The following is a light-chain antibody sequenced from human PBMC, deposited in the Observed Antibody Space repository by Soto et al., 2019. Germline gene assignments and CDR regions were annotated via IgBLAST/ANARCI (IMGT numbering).Light chain of an antibody. CDR2: DVS. CDR1: SSDVGAYNY. J-gene: IGLJ1*01. Sequence: QSALTQPASVSGSPGQSITISCTGTSSDVGAYNYVSWYQQHPSKVPKLMIYDVSDRPSGVSNRFPGSKSGNTASLTISGLQAEDEADYYCSSFTRSNSYVFGTGTKLTVL. V-gene: IGLV2-14*03. CDR3: SSFTRSNSYV.